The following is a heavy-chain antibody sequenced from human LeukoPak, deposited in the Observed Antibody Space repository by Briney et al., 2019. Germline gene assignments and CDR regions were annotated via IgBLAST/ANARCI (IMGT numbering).Heavy chain of an antibody. CDR3: ARAYSSGDEYFQH. CDR1: GYTFTGYY. CDR2: INPNSGGT. J-gene: IGHJ1*01. D-gene: IGHD6-19*01. V-gene: IGHV1-2*02. Sequence: GASVKVSCKASGYTFTGYYMHWVRQAPGQGLEWMGWINPNSGGTNYAQKFQGRVTMTRDTSISTAYMELSRLRSDDTAVYYCARAYSSGDEYFQHWGQGTLVTVSS.